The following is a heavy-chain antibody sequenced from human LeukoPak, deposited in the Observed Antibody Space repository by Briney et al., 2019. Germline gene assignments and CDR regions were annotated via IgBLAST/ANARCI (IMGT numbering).Heavy chain of an antibody. V-gene: IGHV3-23*01. CDR3: ATYRQVLLPFES. J-gene: IGHJ4*02. CDR1: GFTFSSYG. D-gene: IGHD2-8*02. Sequence: GGSLRLSCAASGFTFSSYGMSWVRQAPGKGLEWVSAISGSGGSTYYADSVWGRFTISRDNSESTLSLQMNSLRAEDTAIYYCATYRQVLLPFESWGQGTLVTVSS. CDR2: ISGSGGST.